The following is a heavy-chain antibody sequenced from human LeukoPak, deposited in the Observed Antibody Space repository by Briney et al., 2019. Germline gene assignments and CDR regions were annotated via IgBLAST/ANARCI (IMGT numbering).Heavy chain of an antibody. CDR2: IIPIFGTS. Sequence: GSSVTVSCKAAGGTFSSYAISWVRQAPGQGLEWMGGIIPIFGTSKYAQKFQGRVTITADESTSTAYMELSSLRPEDTAVYYCARIENYDSSTKPFDYWGQGTLVTVSS. CDR1: GGTFSSYA. CDR3: ARIENYDSSTKPFDY. V-gene: IGHV1-69*01. J-gene: IGHJ4*02. D-gene: IGHD3-22*01.